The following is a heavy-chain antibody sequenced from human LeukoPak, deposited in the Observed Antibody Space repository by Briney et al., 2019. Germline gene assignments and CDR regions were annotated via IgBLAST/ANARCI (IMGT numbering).Heavy chain of an antibody. CDR3: ARQVDSTMALPDR. CDR1: GYTFASYG. D-gene: IGHD3-10*01. CDR2: ISAYNGNT. J-gene: IGHJ5*02. V-gene: IGHV1-18*01. Sequence: ASVKVSCKASGYTFASYGVTWVRQAPGQGLEWMGWISAYNGNTNYAQKLQGRVTMTTDTSTSTAYMELRSLRSDDTAVYYCARQVDSTMALPDRWGQGTLVTVSS.